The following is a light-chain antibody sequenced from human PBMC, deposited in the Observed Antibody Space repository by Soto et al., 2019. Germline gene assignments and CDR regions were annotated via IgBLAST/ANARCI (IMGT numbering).Light chain of an antibody. Sequence: EIGLRNSPGTVSLCPRERATLSCRASQSVSNNYLAWYQQKPGQAPRLLIYGASNRATGIPDRFSGSGSGTDFTLTISRLEPEDFGVYYCLQYVSLGRFCQGAKVDIK. CDR2: GAS. V-gene: IGKV3-20*01. CDR3: LQYVSLGR. J-gene: IGKJ1*01. CDR1: QSVSNNY.